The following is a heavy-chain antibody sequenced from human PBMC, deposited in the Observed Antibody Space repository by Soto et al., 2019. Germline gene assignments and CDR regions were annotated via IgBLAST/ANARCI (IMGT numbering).Heavy chain of an antibody. Sequence: GGSLRLSCAASGFTFSSYGMHWVRQAPGKGLEWVAVISYDGSNKYYADSVKGRFTISRDNSKNTLYLQMNSLRAEDTAVYYCAKDYDYGDYAFDYWGQGTLVTVSS. V-gene: IGHV3-30*18. CDR1: GFTFSSYG. J-gene: IGHJ4*02. CDR2: ISYDGSNK. CDR3: AKDYDYGDYAFDY. D-gene: IGHD4-17*01.